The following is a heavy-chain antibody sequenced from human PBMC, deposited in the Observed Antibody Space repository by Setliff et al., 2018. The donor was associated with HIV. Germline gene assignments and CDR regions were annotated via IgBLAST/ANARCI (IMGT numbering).Heavy chain of an antibody. CDR3: GRNRGNGWYYYDS. V-gene: IGHV1-46*01. J-gene: IGHJ4*02. CDR1: GYTFTGYS. D-gene: IGHD3-22*01. CDR2: INPSGGST. Sequence: ASVKVSCKASGYTFTGYSLHWVRQAPGQGLEWMGVINPSGGSTAYAENFQGRVTMTRDTSTSTVYMEMRGLRSDDTAVYYCGRNRGNGWYYYDSWGQGTLVTVS.